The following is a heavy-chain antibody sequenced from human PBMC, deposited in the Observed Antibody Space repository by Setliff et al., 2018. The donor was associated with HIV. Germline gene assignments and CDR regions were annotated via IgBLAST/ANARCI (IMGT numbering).Heavy chain of an antibody. CDR3: AREEYTQYYFDY. V-gene: IGHV3-23*01. D-gene: IGHD6-6*01. J-gene: IGHJ4*02. CDR2: ISGGDSST. Sequence: PGGSLRLSCVASGLTFSSSAMTWVRQAPGKGLEWVSSISGGDSSTNYADSVKGRFTISRDNSKNTLYLQMNSLRAEDTAVYYCAREEYTQYYFDYWGQGTLVTVSS. CDR1: GLTFSSSA.